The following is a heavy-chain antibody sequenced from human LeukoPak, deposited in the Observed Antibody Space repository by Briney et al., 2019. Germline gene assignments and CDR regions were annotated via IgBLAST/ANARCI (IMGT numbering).Heavy chain of an antibody. D-gene: IGHD3-10*01. CDR1: GFTFNSYN. J-gene: IGHJ4*02. CDR2: ISSSSSTI. V-gene: IGHV3-48*01. Sequence: GGSLRLSCAASGFTFNSYNMNWVRQAPGKGLEWVSYISSSSSTIYYADSVKGRFTISRDNSKNTLYLQMNSLRPEDTAVYYCAKDYGSGSYFFDYCGQGTLVTVSS. CDR3: AKDYGSGSYFFDY.